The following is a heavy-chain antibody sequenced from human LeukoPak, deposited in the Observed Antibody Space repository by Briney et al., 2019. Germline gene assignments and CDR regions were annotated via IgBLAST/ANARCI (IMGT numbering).Heavy chain of an antibody. Sequence: SETLSLTCAVSGGSISSGGYYWSWIRQHPGKGLEWIGYIYYSGSTYYNPSLKSRVTISVDTSKNQFSLKLSSVTAADTAVYYCARAGPVYSSSRTYDAFDIWGQGTMVTVSS. J-gene: IGHJ3*02. D-gene: IGHD6-13*01. V-gene: IGHV4-31*11. CDR1: GGSISSGGYY. CDR3: ARAGPVYSSSRTYDAFDI. CDR2: IYYSGST.